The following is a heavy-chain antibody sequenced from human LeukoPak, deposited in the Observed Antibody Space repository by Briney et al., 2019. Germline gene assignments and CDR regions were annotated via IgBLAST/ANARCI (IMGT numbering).Heavy chain of an antibody. D-gene: IGHD3-10*01. J-gene: IGHJ6*04. CDR2: IYHSGST. Sequence: PSETLSLTCAVSGGSISSSNWWCWVRQPPGKGLEWIGEIYHSGSTNYNPSLKSRVTISVDKSKNQFSLKLSSVTAADTAVYYCVREVPLGDGYYYYGMDVWGKGTTVTVSS. CDR1: GGSISSSNW. V-gene: IGHV4-4*02. CDR3: VREVPLGDGYYYYGMDV.